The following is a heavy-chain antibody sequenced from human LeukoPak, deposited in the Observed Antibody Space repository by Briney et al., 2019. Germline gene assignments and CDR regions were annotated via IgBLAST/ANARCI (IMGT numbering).Heavy chain of an antibody. CDR2: ISGSGGST. J-gene: IGHJ4*02. D-gene: IGHD2-8*01. Sequence: PGGSLRLSCAASRFTFNSYAMSWVRQAPGKGLEWVSAISGSGGSTYYADSVKGRFTFSRDNSKNTLYLQMNSLRAEDTAVYYCAKDWSSCSNGVCYVFDYWGQGTLVTVSS. CDR1: RFTFNSYA. CDR3: AKDWSSCSNGVCYVFDY. V-gene: IGHV3-23*01.